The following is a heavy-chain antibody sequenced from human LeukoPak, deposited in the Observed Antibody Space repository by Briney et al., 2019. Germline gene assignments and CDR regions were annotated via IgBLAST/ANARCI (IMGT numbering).Heavy chain of an antibody. CDR2: ISTYNGNT. V-gene: IGHV1-18*01. D-gene: IGHD3-9*01. CDR3: ARAGYYDILTGSIYYYYGMDV. Sequence: ASVKVSCKASGYSFTSYGISWVRQAPGQGLEWMGWISTYNGNTNYAQKLQGRVTMTTDTSTSTAYMQLRSLRSDDTAVYYCARAGYYDILTGSIYYYYGMDVRGQGTTVTVSS. CDR1: GYSFTSYG. J-gene: IGHJ6*02.